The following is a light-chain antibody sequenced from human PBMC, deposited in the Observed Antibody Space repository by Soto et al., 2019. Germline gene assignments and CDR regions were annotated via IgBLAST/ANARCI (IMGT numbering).Light chain of an antibody. CDR2: SNN. CDR3: AAWDDSLNGWV. CDR1: SSNIVSNT. J-gene: IGLJ3*02. Sequence: QPVLTQPPSASGTPGQRVTISCSGSSSNIVSNTVNWYQQLPGTAPKLLIYSNNQRPSGVPDRFSGSKSGTSAPLAISGLQSEDEADYYCAAWDDSLNGWVFGGGTKLTVL. V-gene: IGLV1-44*01.